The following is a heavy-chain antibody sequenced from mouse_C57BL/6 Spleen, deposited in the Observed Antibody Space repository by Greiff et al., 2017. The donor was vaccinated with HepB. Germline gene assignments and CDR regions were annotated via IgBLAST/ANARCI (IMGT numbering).Heavy chain of an antibody. J-gene: IGHJ4*01. CDR1: GFTFSSYA. D-gene: IGHD2-3*01. CDR3: TRDGPIYDGYYYYAMDY. Sequence: EVKLMESGEGLVKPGGSLKLSCAASGFTFSSYAMSWVRQTPEKRLEWVAYISSGGDYIYYADTVKGRFTISRDNARNTLYLQMSSLKSEDTAMYYCTRDGPIYDGYYYYAMDYWGQGTSVTVSS. CDR2: ISSGGDYI. V-gene: IGHV5-9-1*02.